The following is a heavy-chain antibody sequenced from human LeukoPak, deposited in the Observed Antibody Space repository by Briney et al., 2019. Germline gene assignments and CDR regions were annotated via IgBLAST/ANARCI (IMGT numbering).Heavy chain of an antibody. J-gene: IGHJ4*02. Sequence: ASVKVSCKASGGTFSSYAISWVRQAPGQGLEWMGRIIPILGIANYAQKFQSRVTITADKSTSTAYMELSSLRSEDTAVYYCARGLLGVVVPDFYFDYWGQGTPVTVSS. V-gene: IGHV1-69*04. D-gene: IGHD2-2*01. CDR3: ARGLLGVVVPDFYFDY. CDR1: GGTFSSYA. CDR2: IIPILGIA.